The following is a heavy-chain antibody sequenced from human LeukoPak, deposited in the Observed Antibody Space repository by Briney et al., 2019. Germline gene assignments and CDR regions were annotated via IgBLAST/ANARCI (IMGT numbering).Heavy chain of an antibody. CDR2: ISWNSGSI. J-gene: IGHJ1*01. CDR3: TSWGDTTAEYFQR. CDR1: GNYW. Sequence: GGSLRLSCAASGNYWMHWVRQAQGKGLEWVSSISWNSGSIGYADSVKGRFTISRDNAQNSMYLQMNSLRVEDTAVYYCTSWGDTTAEYFQRWGQGTLVTVSS. V-gene: IGHV3-9*01. D-gene: IGHD2-21*02.